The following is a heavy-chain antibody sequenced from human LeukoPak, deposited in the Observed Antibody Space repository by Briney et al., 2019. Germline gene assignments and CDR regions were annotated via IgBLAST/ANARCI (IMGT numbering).Heavy chain of an antibody. J-gene: IGHJ4*02. CDR2: INPSGGST. V-gene: IGHV1-46*01. CDR1: GYTFTSYY. Sequence: ASVKVSCKASGYTFTSYYIHWVRQAPGQGLEWMGIINPSGGSTTYAQKFQGRVTMTRDTSTSTVYMELSTLRSEDTAVYYCARPLGVQGTDYWGQGTLVTVSS. D-gene: IGHD1-26*01. CDR3: ARPLGVQGTDY.